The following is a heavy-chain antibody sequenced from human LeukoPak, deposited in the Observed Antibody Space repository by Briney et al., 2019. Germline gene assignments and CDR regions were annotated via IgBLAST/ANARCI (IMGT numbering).Heavy chain of an antibody. V-gene: IGHV4-4*02. CDR3: STESGAFCPFGY. CDR2: VSLAGQT. D-gene: IGHD1-26*01. Sequence: SETLSLTCDVSGGSISNTNWWSWVRQPPGQGLEWIGEVSLAGQTNYNPSLNGRVTMSLDESSNQLSLKLTSVTAADTAIYYCSTESGAFCPFGYWGQGTLVIVPS. J-gene: IGHJ4*02. CDR1: GGSISNTNW.